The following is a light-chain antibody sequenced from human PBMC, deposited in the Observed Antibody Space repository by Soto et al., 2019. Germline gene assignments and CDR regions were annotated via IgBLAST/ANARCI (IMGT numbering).Light chain of an antibody. J-gene: IGKJ1*01. CDR1: QTISSW. V-gene: IGKV1-5*03. Sequence: DIQMTQSPSTPSGSVGDRVTITCRASQTISSWLAWYQQKPGKAPKLLIYKASTLKSGVPSRFSGSGSGTEFTLTISSLQPDDFATYYCQHHNSYSEAFGQGTKVELK. CDR2: KAS. CDR3: QHHNSYSEA.